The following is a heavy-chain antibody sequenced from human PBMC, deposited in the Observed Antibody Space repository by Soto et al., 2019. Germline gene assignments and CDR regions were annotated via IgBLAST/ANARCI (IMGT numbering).Heavy chain of an antibody. CDR3: AKAKNDYNWDNRHPFDY. Sequence: GGSLRLSCEASGFTLRNYAMTWVRQAPGKGLEWVSLISANDVGTYYAESVKTRFTISTDQSRNTVYLQMDSLRADDTAIYYCAKAKNDYNWDNRHPFDYWGQGTLVTVSS. CDR1: GFTLRNYA. V-gene: IGHV3-23*01. J-gene: IGHJ4*02. D-gene: IGHD1-20*01. CDR2: ISANDVGT.